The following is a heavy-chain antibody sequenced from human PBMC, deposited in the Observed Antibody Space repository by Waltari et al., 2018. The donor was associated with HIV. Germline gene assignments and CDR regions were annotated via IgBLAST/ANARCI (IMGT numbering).Heavy chain of an antibody. CDR1: GFSLSNYG. V-gene: IGHV3-33*01. Sequence: QVQLVESGGGVVQPGKSLRLSCAASGFSLSNYGMHWVRQAPGKGLEWGELIWYDGSNKYYGDSVKGRFTISRDISKNTLYLQMNSLRAEDTAVYFCARDFALDSWGPGTLVTVSS. J-gene: IGHJ4*02. CDR2: IWYDGSNK. CDR3: ARDFALDS.